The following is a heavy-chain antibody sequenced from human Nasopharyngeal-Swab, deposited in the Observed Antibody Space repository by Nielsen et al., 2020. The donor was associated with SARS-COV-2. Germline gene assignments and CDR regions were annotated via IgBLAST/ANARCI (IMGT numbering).Heavy chain of an antibody. CDR3: AKDDRRSQWLVDYYYGMDV. CDR1: GLTFGGYP. CDR2: ISGSGGST. D-gene: IGHD6-19*01. Sequence: GSSLRPSVEASGLTFGGYPLSGFPKAPGKGLKWVSAISGSGGSTYYADSVKGRFTISRDNSKNTLYLQMNSLRAEDTAVYYCAKDDRRSQWLVDYYYGMDVWGQGTTVTVSS. V-gene: IGHV3-23*01. J-gene: IGHJ6*02.